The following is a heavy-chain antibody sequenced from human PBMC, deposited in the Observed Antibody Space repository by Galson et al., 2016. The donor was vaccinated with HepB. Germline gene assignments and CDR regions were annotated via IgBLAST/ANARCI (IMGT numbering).Heavy chain of an antibody. CDR2: ISGNGGGT. CDR1: GFTFSSYA. J-gene: IGHJ4*02. V-gene: IGHV3-23*01. Sequence: SLRLSCAASGFTFSSYAMSWVRQAPGKGLEWVSTISGNGGGTYYADSVKGRFTISRDNSKNTLYMQMNSLRAEDTAVYYCAKGSWELQPPFDYWGQGTLVFVSS. D-gene: IGHD1-26*01. CDR3: AKGSWELQPPFDY.